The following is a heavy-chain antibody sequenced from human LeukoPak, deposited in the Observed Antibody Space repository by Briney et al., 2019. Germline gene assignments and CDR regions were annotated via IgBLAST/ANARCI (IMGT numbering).Heavy chain of an antibody. CDR1: GFTFSSYG. D-gene: IGHD2-2*01. CDR3: AKDPVRYCSSTSCLFNWFDP. J-gene: IGHJ5*02. V-gene: IGHV3-30*18. Sequence: SXRLSCAASGFTFSSYGMHWVRQAPGKGLEWVAXXSCDGSNKYYADSVKGRFTISRDNSKNTLYLQMNSLRAEDTAVYYCAKDPVRYCSSTSCLFNWFDPWGQGTLVTVSS. CDR2: XSCDGSNK.